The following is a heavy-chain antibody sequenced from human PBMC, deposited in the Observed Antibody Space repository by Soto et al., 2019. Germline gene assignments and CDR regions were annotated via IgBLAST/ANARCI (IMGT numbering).Heavy chain of an antibody. V-gene: IGHV3-21*01. CDR1: GFTFCSYS. J-gene: IGHJ4*02. CDR2: ISSSSSYI. CDR3: ARVIGSSWSDY. Sequence: GGSLRLSCAASGFTFCSYSMNWVRQAPGKGLEWVSSISSSSSYIYYADSVKGRFTISRDNAKNSLYLQMNSLRAEDTAVYYCARVIGSSWSDYWGQGTLVTVSS. D-gene: IGHD6-13*01.